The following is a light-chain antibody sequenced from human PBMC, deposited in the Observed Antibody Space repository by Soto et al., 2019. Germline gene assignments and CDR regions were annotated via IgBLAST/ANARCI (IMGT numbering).Light chain of an antibody. J-gene: IGKJ2*01. CDR3: QQSYNTSRT. CDR2: AAF. Sequence: DIQMTQSPSSLSAYVGDRVTIACRASQSISNYVNWYQQKPGKAPNLLIFAAFTLQSGVPSRFSGRGSGTDFTLTISSLQPEDFATYYCQQSYNTSRTFGQGTKLEIK. CDR1: QSISNY. V-gene: IGKV1-39*01.